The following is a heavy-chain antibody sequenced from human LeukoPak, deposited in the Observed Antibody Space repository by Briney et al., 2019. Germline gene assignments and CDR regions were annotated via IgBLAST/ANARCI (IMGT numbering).Heavy chain of an antibody. J-gene: IGHJ6*03. D-gene: IGHD3-22*01. CDR1: GGTFSSYA. CDR2: IIPIFGTA. V-gene: IGHV1-69*05. CDR3: ASRNDSSGYGNYYYYYMDV. Sequence: SVKVPCKASGGTFSSYAISWVRQAPGQGLEWMGRIIPIFGTANYAQKFQGRVTITTDESTSTAYMELSSLRSEDTAVYYCASRNDSSGYGNYYYYYMDVWGKGTTVTVSS.